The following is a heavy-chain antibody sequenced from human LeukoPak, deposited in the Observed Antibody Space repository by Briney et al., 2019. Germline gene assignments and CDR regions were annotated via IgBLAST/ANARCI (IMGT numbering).Heavy chain of an antibody. Sequence: PGGSLRLSCAASGFTFSSYGMHWVRQAPGKGLEWVAVIWYDGSNKYYADSVKGRFTISRDNSKNMLYLQMNSLRAEDTAVYYCARTYYDFWSGYWTYYYGMDVWGQGTTVTVSS. CDR2: IWYDGSNK. CDR3: ARTYYDFWSGYWTYYYGMDV. CDR1: GFTFSSYG. V-gene: IGHV3-33*01. J-gene: IGHJ6*02. D-gene: IGHD3-3*01.